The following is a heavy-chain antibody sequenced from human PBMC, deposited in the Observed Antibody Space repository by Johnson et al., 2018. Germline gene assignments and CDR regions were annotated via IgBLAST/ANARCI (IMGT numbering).Heavy chain of an antibody. CDR1: GFTFSDSY. CDR3: ARDLYDSSGYPGYMDV. D-gene: IGHD3-22*01. Sequence: QVQLVQSGGGLVKPGGSLRLSCAASGFTFSDSYMSWIRQAPGKGLEWVSYISSSGSTIYYADSVKGRFIISRDNAKNSLYLQMNSLRAEDTAVYYCARDLYDSSGYPGYMDVWGKGTTVTVSS. CDR2: ISSSGSTI. J-gene: IGHJ6*03. V-gene: IGHV3-11*01.